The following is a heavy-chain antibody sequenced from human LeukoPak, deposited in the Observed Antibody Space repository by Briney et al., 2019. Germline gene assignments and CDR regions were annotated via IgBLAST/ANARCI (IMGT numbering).Heavy chain of an antibody. V-gene: IGHV1-69*01. J-gene: IGHJ4*02. CDR3: ATDASIYDSRGYYYLW. CDR2: IIPMFGRA. CDR1: GGTFIGYT. Sequence: SVKVSCKASGGTFIGYTISWVRQAPGQGLEWMGGIIPMFGRANYAQKFQGRLTITADESSTTAYMELSGLRSEDTAVYYCATDASIYDSRGYYYLWWGQGTLVTVSS. D-gene: IGHD3-22*01.